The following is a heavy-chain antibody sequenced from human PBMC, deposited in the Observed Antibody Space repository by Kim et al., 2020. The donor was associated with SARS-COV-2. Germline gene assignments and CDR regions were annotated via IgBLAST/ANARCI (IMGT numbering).Heavy chain of an antibody. CDR1: GYTFTSYG. V-gene: IGHV1-18*01. J-gene: IGHJ6*02. CDR3: ARDQIKWELSPGYYYYYGMDV. Sequence: ASVKVSCKASGYTFTSYGISWVRQAPGQGLEWMGWISAYNGNTKYAQKLQGRVTMTTDTSTSTAYMELRSLRSDDTAVYYCARDQIKWELSPGYYYYYGMDVWGQGTTVTVSS. CDR2: ISAYNGNT. D-gene: IGHD1-26*01.